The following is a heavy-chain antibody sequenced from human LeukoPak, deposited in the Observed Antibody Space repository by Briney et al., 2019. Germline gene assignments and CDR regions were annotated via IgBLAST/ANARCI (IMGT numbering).Heavy chain of an antibody. CDR3: ARGVPATIRGGSNYFDF. Sequence: SVKVSCKDSGDTFNSYEITWVRQAPGQGLEWVEGIIPIFDSAKYAQKFQDRVTITADESSNTAYMELSSLTSEDTAIYYCARGVPATIRGGSNYFDFWGQGTLVTVSS. D-gene: IGHD2-2*02. CDR1: GDTFNSYE. CDR2: IIPIFDSA. V-gene: IGHV1-69*01. J-gene: IGHJ4*02.